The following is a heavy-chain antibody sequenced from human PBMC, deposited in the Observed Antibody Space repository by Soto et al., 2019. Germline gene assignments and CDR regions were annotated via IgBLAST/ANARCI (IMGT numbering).Heavy chain of an antibody. V-gene: IGHV3-23*01. J-gene: IGHJ4*02. CDR3: AKAYSSSQRGYFDD. Sequence: EVQLLESGGGLVQPGGSLRLSCAASGFTFSSYAMSWVRQAPGKGLEWVSSITGIGTNTYYADSVKGRFTISRDSSKNTLSLPMNSLRAEDTAVYYCAKAYSSSQRGYFDDWGQGTLVTVSS. CDR1: GFTFSSYA. D-gene: IGHD6-13*01. CDR2: ITGIGTNT.